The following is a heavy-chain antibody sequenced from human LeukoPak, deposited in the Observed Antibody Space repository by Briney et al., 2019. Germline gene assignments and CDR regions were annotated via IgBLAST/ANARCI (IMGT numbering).Heavy chain of an antibody. D-gene: IGHD3-10*02. CDR1: GFSFSNYA. CDR2: ISYDGSNK. V-gene: IGHV3-30*04. CDR3: ARDGPKVVRGVINYYYYYGMDV. Sequence: PGASLRLSCAASGFSFSNYAMSWVRQAPGKGLEWVAVISYDGSNKYYADSVKGRFTISRDNSKNTLYLQMNSLRAEDTAVYYCARDGPKVVRGVINYYYYYGMDVWGKGTTVTVSS. J-gene: IGHJ6*04.